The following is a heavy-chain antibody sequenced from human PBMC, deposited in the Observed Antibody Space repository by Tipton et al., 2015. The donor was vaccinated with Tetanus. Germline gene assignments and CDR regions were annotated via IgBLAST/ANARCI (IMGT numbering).Heavy chain of an antibody. J-gene: IGHJ5*02. CDR3: AKVPWEGVYANWFDP. CDR2: VSSSGRT. Sequence: TLSLTCRASGGSIIVSNFYWSWIRQPPGKGLEWVAYVSSSGRTNYNPSLKSRVTISVDTSSSQFSLRLTSVTAADTAVYYCAKVPWEGVYANWFDPWGQGTLVTVSS. V-gene: IGHV4-61*05. CDR1: GGSIIVSNFY. D-gene: IGHD2-8*01.